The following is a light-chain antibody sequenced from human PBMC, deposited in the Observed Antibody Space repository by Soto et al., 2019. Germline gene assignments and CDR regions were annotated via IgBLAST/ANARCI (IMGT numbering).Light chain of an antibody. V-gene: IGLV1-47*02. Sequence: QSVLTQPPSASATPGQRVTISCSGSRSTIGGNLVSWYQQFPGAAPKLLIHSDNQRPSGVPARFSGSRSGTSASLAISGLRSEDEADYYCATWDDSLSGPVLGGGTKLTVL. CDR1: RSTIGGNL. CDR3: ATWDDSLSGPV. CDR2: SDN. J-gene: IGLJ3*02.